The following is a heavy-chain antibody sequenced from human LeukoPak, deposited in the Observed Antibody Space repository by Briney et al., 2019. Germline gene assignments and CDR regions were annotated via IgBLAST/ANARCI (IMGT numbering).Heavy chain of an antibody. CDR1: GFTFSSYW. CDR3: ARGHYYDFSWGAFDI. Sequence: GGSLRLSCAASGFTFSSYWMSWVRQAPGKGLEWVANIKQDGSEKYYVDSVKGRFTISRDSAKNSLYLQMNSLRAEDTAVYYCARGHYYDFSWGAFDIWGQGTMVTVSS. CDR2: IKQDGSEK. J-gene: IGHJ3*02. V-gene: IGHV3-7*01. D-gene: IGHD3-3*01.